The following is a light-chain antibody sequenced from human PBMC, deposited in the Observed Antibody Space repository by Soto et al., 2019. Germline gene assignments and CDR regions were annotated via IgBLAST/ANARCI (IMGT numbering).Light chain of an antibody. V-gene: IGKV3-20*01. J-gene: IGKJ2*01. Sequence: EIVLTQSPGTLSLSPGERATLSCRASQSVSSSYLAWYQQKPGQAPRLLIYGASSRATGIPDRFSGSGSGTDFTLTISRLEPEDFAVYYCQLYGSSAQYTFGQGTKLEIK. CDR1: QSVSSSY. CDR3: QLYGSSAQYT. CDR2: GAS.